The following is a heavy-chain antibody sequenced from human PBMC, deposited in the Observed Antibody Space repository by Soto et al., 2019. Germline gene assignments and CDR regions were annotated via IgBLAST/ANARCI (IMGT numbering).Heavy chain of an antibody. J-gene: IGHJ3*02. D-gene: IGHD2-21*02. CDR1: GYTLTELS. CDR3: ATKFGGGHIVVVTAMNDAFDI. Sequence: ASVKVSCKVSGYTLTELSMHWVRQAPGKGLEWMGGFDPEDGETIYAQKFQGRVTMTEDTSTDTAYMELSSLRSEDTAVYYFATKFGGGHIVVVTAMNDAFDIWGQGTMVTVSS. CDR2: FDPEDGET. V-gene: IGHV1-24*01.